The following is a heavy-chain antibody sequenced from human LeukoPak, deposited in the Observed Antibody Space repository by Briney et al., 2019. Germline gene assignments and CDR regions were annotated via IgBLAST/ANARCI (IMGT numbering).Heavy chain of an antibody. CDR3: ARGRRSKGDSSTTYYFDY. Sequence: GGSLRLSCAASGFTFSSYWMSWVRQAPGKGLEWVANIKQDGSEKHYVDSVKGRFTISRDNAKNSLYLQVNSLRAEDTAVYYCARGRRSKGDSSTTYYFDYWGQGTLVTVSS. CDR1: GFTFSSYW. CDR2: IKQDGSEK. D-gene: IGHD6-13*01. J-gene: IGHJ4*02. V-gene: IGHV3-7*01.